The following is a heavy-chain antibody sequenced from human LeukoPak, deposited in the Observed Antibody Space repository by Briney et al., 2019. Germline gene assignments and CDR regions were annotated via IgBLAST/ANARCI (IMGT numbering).Heavy chain of an antibody. CDR3: TRGWDY. Sequence: ASVKVPCKASVYSFTASDINWVRQATGQGLEWMGWMNPDSGDTGYAQKFQDRLTITRHMSTSTAYMELSRLRSDDTAVYYCTRGWDYWGQGTRVTVSS. CDR2: MNPDSGDT. CDR1: VYSFTASD. V-gene: IGHV1-8*03. J-gene: IGHJ4*02.